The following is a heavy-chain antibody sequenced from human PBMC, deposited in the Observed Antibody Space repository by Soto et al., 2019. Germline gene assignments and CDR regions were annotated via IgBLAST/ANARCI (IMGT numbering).Heavy chain of an antibody. Sequence: QVQLVQSGAEVKKPGASVKVSCKASGYTFTSYYMHWVRQAPGQGLEWMGIINPSGGSTSYAQKVHGRVTMTRDTSTSTVYMELSSLRSEDTAVYYCARGGITMVRGVTNWFDPWGQGTLVTVSS. D-gene: IGHD3-10*01. CDR3: ARGGITMVRGVTNWFDP. CDR1: GYTFTSYY. J-gene: IGHJ5*02. CDR2: INPSGGST. V-gene: IGHV1-46*01.